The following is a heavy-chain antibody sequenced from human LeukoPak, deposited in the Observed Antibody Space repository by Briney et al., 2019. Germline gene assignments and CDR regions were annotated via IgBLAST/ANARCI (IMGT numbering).Heavy chain of an antibody. V-gene: IGHV4-61*08. CDR2: IYHSGST. Sequence: PSETLSLTCTVSGGSISSGGYYWSWIRQPPGKGLEWIGYIYHSGSTYYNPSLTSRVTMSVDTSKKQVSLKLNSVTAADTALYYCAREQMNYELEYFDYWGQGTLVIVSS. CDR3: AREQMNYELEYFDY. CDR1: GGSISSGGYY. D-gene: IGHD1-1*01. J-gene: IGHJ4*02.